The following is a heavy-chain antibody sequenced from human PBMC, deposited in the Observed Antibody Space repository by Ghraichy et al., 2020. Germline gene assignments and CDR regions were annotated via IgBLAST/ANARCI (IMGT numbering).Heavy chain of an antibody. Sequence: GGSLRLSCAGSGFIFSSHAIHWVRQAPGKGLEWVAVISYDGSNKFYADSVKGRFTISRDNSKNTLYLQMNSLRTEDTAVYFCARDRRGYPAAGTGWFDPWGQGTLVTVSS. J-gene: IGHJ5*02. CDR3: ARDRRGYPAAGTGWFDP. CDR2: ISYDGSNK. D-gene: IGHD6-13*01. V-gene: IGHV3-30-3*01. CDR1: GFIFSSHA.